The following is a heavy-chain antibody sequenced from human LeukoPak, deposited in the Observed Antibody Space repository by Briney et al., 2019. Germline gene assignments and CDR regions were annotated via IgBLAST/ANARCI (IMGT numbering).Heavy chain of an antibody. Sequence: DPVKASCKASSYTFSNYGISWVRQAPVLGLEWLGWTSYHGTTNYAQTFQDTVTMTTDPSSTTAYMELRSLEPDDTAVYYCARHSGSGWQALGYWGQGTLVTVSS. V-gene: IGHV1-18*04. J-gene: IGHJ4*02. D-gene: IGHD6-19*01. CDR2: TSYHGTT. CDR1: SYTFSNYG. CDR3: ARHSGSGWQALGY.